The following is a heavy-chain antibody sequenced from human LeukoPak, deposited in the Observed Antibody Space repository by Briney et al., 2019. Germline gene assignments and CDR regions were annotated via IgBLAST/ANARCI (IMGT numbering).Heavy chain of an antibody. CDR3: ARGGYSSGQVDY. V-gene: IGHV4-59*01. Sequence: SETLSLTCTVSGGSLSSYYWSWIRQPPGKGLEWIGYIYYSGSTNYNPSLKSRVTISVDTSKNQFSLKLSSVTAADTAVYYCARGGYSSGQVDYWGQGTLVTVSS. D-gene: IGHD6-19*01. CDR1: GGSLSSYY. J-gene: IGHJ4*02. CDR2: IYYSGST.